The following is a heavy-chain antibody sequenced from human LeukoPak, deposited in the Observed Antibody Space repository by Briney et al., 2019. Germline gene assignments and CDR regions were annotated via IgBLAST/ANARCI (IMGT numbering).Heavy chain of an antibody. CDR2: ISSSGITI. Sequence: GGSLRLSCAASGFTFSNYEMNWVRQAPGKGVEGVSYISSSGITIYYADSVKGRFTISRDNAMSSLYLQMNSLRVDDTAVYYCARGAYNWNHQPVLRAPNWFDPWGQGTRVTVSS. CDR3: ARGAYNWNHQPVLRAPNWFDP. J-gene: IGHJ5*02. D-gene: IGHD1-14*01. CDR1: GFTFSNYE. V-gene: IGHV3-48*03.